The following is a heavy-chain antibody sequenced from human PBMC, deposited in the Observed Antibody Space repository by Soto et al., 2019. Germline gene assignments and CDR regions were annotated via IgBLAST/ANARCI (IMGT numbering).Heavy chain of an antibody. CDR3: ARDSSEGYAFDY. CDR1: GGSISSGDYY. J-gene: IGHJ4*02. V-gene: IGHV4-30-4*01. Sequence: SETLSLTCTVSGGSISSGDYYWSWIRQPPGKGLEWIGYIYYSGSTYYNPSLKSRVTISVDTSKNQFSLKLSSVTAADTAVYYCARDSSEGYAFDYWGQGTLVTVSS. CDR2: IYYSGST. D-gene: IGHD2-2*01.